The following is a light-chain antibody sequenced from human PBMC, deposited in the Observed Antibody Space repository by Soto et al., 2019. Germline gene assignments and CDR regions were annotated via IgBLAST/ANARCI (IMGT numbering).Light chain of an antibody. Sequence: DIQMTQSPSSLSASIGDRVTITCRASQTIRFYLNWYQQRPGKAPKLLIYAASDLQNGVPSRFSGSGSGTDFTLTISSLQPEDFATYYCQQSFSSPHTFGQGTKVDIK. CDR2: AAS. CDR3: QQSFSSPHT. J-gene: IGKJ2*01. CDR1: QTIRFY. V-gene: IGKV1-39*01.